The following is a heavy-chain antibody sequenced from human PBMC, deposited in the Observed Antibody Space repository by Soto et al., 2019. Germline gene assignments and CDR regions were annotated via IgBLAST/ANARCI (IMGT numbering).Heavy chain of an antibody. J-gene: IGHJ6*02. CDR2: ISYDGSNK. CDR1: GFTFSSYA. V-gene: IGHV3-30-3*01. CDR3: ALNAIPAPDYYYYGMDV. Sequence: GGSLRLSCAASGFTFSSYAMHWVRQAPGKGLEWVAVISYDGSNKYYADSVKGRFTISRDNSKNTLYLQMNSLRAEDTAVYYCALNAIPAPDYYYYGMDVWGQGTTVTVSS. D-gene: IGHD2-2*01.